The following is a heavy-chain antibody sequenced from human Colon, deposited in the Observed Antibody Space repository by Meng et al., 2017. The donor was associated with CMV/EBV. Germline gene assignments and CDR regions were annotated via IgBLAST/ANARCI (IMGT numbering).Heavy chain of an antibody. J-gene: IGHJ6*02. CDR2: IWYDGSNK. Sequence: GESLKISCAASGFTFSSYGMHWVRQAPGKGLEWVAVIWYDGSNKYYADSVKGRFTISRDNSKNTLYLQMNSLRAEYTAVYYCAKTVTTNYYYGMDVWGQGTTVTVSS. D-gene: IGHD4-17*01. CDR1: GFTFSSYG. V-gene: IGHV3-33*06. CDR3: AKTVTTNYYYGMDV.